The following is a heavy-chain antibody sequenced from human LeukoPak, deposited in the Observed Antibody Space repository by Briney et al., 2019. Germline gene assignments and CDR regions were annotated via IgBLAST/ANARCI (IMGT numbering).Heavy chain of an antibody. Sequence: PGGSLRLSCAASEFTFSNYAMSWVRQAPGKGLEWVSAISGSGVSTYYADSVKGRFTISRDNSKNTLYLQMNSLRADDTAVYYCARLPRRGSLDVWGQGTTVTVSS. V-gene: IGHV3-23*01. J-gene: IGHJ6*02. D-gene: IGHD1-26*01. CDR1: EFTFSNYA. CDR3: ARLPRRGSLDV. CDR2: ISGSGVST.